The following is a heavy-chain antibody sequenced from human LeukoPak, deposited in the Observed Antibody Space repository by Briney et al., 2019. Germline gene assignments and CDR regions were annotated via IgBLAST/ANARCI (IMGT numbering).Heavy chain of an antibody. CDR2: IYYSGST. J-gene: IGHJ4*02. V-gene: IGHV4-59*01. D-gene: IGHD5-18*01. CDR3: ARARGYSYGYKYYFDY. CDR1: GGSISSCY. Sequence: SETLSLTCTVSGGSISSCYWSWIRQPPGKGLEWIGYIYYSGSTNYNPSLKSRVTISVDTSKNQFSLKLSSVTAADTAVYYCARARGYSYGYKYYFDYWGQGTLVTVSS.